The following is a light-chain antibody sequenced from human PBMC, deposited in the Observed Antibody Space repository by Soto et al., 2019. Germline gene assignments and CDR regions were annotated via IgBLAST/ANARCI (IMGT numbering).Light chain of an antibody. CDR2: EEN. Sequence: SYELTQPPSVSVSPGQTASITCTGDNLGDRYVCWYQQKQGQSPVLVIYEENKRPSGIPERFSGSSSGNTATLTISGTQAIDEDYYYCQASDSSTAVFGTGTKLTVL. CDR3: QASDSSTAV. CDR1: NLGDRY. J-gene: IGLJ1*01. V-gene: IGLV3-1*01.